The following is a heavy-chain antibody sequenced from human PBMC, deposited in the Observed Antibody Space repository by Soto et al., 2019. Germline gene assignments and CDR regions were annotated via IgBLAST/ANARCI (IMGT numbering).Heavy chain of an antibody. CDR2: VICSGGTT. J-gene: IGHJ6*02. Sequence: WGSLRLSCAASGCTFSSCSRSWVLQPPGKGVEGGSAVICSGGTTYYADSVRGRVTISIDNSKNTLYLQMNNLRAEDTAVYYCARPLRWQPRNGMDVWGQGTMVTVSS. V-gene: IGHV3-23*01. CDR1: GCTFSSCS. CDR3: ARPLRWQPRNGMDV.